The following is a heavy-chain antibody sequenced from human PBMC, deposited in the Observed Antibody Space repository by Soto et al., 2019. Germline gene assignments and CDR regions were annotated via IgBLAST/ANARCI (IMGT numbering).Heavy chain of an antibody. D-gene: IGHD2-2*01. Sequence: QVQLVQSAAEMKKPGASVKVSCEASGYTFTNYYMHWVRQAPGQGLEWMGIMSPAAGSVRYAEKFEGRVTMTRDTSTSTVYLDLSSLRSDDTAVYYCARGGFCEGRSCHSRMQYYGMDVWGQGTTVTVSS. CDR2: MSPAAGSV. V-gene: IGHV1-46*01. CDR3: ARGGFCEGRSCHSRMQYYGMDV. J-gene: IGHJ6*02. CDR1: GYTFTNYY.